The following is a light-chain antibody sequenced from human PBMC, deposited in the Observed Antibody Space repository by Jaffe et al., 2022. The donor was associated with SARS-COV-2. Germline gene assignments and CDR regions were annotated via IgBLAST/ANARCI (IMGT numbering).Light chain of an antibody. Sequence: DIQMTQSPSSLSASVGDRVTITCRTSQNIKSHLNWYQQKPGKAPKLLIFAALTLHSGVPSRFSGSGSGTDFTLTISGLQPEDFATYYCQHSDTTPSFGGGTKVEIK. CDR1: QNIKSH. V-gene: IGKV1-39*01. J-gene: IGKJ4*01. CDR2: AAL. CDR3: QHSDTTPS.